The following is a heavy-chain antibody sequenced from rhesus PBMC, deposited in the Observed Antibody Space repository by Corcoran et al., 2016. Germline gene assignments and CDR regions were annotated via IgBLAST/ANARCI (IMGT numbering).Heavy chain of an antibody. V-gene: IGHV5-2*01. CDR2: IDPSDSDT. Sequence: EVQLVQSGAEVKRPGESLKISCKTSGYSFTSYWIRWVRHMPGKGLEWMGAIDPSDSDTRYSPSFQGQVTISADKSISTAYLQWSSLKASDTATYYCATLLPGNVAYWGQGVLVTVSS. CDR3: ATLLPGNVAY. J-gene: IGHJ4*01. CDR1: GYSFTSYW. D-gene: IGHD2-15*01.